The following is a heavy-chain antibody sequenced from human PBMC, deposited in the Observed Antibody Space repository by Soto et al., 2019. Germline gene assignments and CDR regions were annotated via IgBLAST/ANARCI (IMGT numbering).Heavy chain of an antibody. CDR3: ARVLTGWLPTGLDY. V-gene: IGHV3-30*04. J-gene: IGHJ4*02. CDR1: GFTFSNYA. CDR2: ISDAGSNK. D-gene: IGHD5-12*01. Sequence: GGSLRLSCAASGFTFSNYAMHWVRQAPGKGLEWVAVISDAGSNKYYADSVKGRFTISRDNSKNTLYLQMNSLRAEDTAVYYCARVLTGWLPTGLDYWGQGTLVTVSS.